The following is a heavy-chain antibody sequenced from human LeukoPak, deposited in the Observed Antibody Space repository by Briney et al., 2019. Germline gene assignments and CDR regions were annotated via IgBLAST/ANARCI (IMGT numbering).Heavy chain of an antibody. CDR3: ARGTRLSSSSWYYGMDV. CDR1: GLTFSSYW. V-gene: IGHV3-7*01. Sequence: GGSLRLSCAASGLTFSSYWMSWVRQAPGKGLEWVANIKKVGSEKYYVDSVKGRFTISRDNAKNSLYLQMNSLRAEDTAVYYCARGTRLSSSSWYYGMDVWGQGTTVTVSS. J-gene: IGHJ6*02. CDR2: IKKVGSEK. D-gene: IGHD6-13*01.